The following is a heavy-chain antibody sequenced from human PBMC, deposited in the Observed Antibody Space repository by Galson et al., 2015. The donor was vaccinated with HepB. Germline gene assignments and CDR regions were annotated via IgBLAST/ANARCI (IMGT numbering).Heavy chain of an antibody. D-gene: IGHD2-15*01. CDR2: ISGSGGST. Sequence: SLRLSCAASGFTFSSYAMSWVRQAPGKGLEWVSAISGSGGSTYYADSVKGRFTISRDNSKNTLYLQMNSLRAEDTAVYYCAKVWQVAHRAFDYWGQGTLVTVSS. V-gene: IGHV3-23*01. CDR1: GFTFSSYA. J-gene: IGHJ4*02. CDR3: AKVWQVAHRAFDY.